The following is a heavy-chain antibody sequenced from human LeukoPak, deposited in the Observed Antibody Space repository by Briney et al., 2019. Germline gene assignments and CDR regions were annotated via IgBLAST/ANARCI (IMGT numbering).Heavy chain of an antibody. Sequence: GASVKVFCKASGGTFSSYAISWVRQAPGQGLEWMGRIIPILGIANYAQKFQGRVTITADKSTSTAYMELSSLRSEDTAVYYCAREPPTGDLDYYYGMDVWGQGTTVTVSS. CDR1: GGTFSSYA. D-gene: IGHD7-27*01. CDR3: AREPPTGDLDYYYGMDV. V-gene: IGHV1-69*04. CDR2: IIPILGIA. J-gene: IGHJ6*02.